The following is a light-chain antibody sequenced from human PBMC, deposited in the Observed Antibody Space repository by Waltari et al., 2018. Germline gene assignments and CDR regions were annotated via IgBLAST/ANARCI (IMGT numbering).Light chain of an antibody. V-gene: IGLV1-51*02. CDR3: ATWDSSLSAGV. CDR2: ENN. J-gene: IGLJ2*01. CDR1: SSNIGSDY. Sequence: QSVLAQPPSVSAALGQRVTISCSGSSSNIGSDYVSWYQQFPGTAPKLLIQENNERPSGIPDRFSGSKSGTSATLDITGLQTGDEAVYYCATWDSSLSAGVFGGGTKLTVL.